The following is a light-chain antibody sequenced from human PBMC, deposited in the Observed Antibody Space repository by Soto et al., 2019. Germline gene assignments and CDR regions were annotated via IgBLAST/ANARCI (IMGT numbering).Light chain of an antibody. CDR1: QSVSSSY. V-gene: IGKV3-20*01. Sequence: EIVLTQSPGTLSLSAGERATLSCRDSQSVSSSYLAWYQQKPGQAPRLLIYGASSRATGIPDRFSGSGSGTDFTLTISRLEPEDFAVYYCQQYGSSPELTFGGGTKVEIK. CDR3: QQYGSSPELT. J-gene: IGKJ4*01. CDR2: GAS.